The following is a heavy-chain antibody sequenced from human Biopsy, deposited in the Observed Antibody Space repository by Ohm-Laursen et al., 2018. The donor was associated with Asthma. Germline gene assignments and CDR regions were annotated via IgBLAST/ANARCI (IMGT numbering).Heavy chain of an antibody. D-gene: IGHD3-10*01. CDR3: ARAVDYSHYYGIDV. CDR1: GYTFNSAG. Sequence: SVKVSCKTSGYTFNSAGITWVRQAPGQGLEWMGWISVYNGNTKVAQKFQDRVTMITDTSTSTAYMELRSLRSDDTAVYFCARAVDYSHYYGIDVWGRGTTFTVS. J-gene: IGHJ6*02. V-gene: IGHV1-18*01. CDR2: ISVYNGNT.